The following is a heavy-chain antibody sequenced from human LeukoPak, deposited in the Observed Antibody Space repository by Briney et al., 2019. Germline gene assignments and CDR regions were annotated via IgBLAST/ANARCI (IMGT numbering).Heavy chain of an antibody. CDR2: ISSSGSTI. CDR3: ARAKAVTTGY. D-gene: IGHD4-17*01. CDR1: GFTFSSYE. Sequence: GGSLRLSCAASGFTFSSYEMNWVRQAPGKGLEWVSYISSSGSTIYYADSVKGRFTISRDNAKNSLYLQMNSLRAEDTAVYYCARAKAVTTGYWGQGTLVTVSS. V-gene: IGHV3-48*03. J-gene: IGHJ4*02.